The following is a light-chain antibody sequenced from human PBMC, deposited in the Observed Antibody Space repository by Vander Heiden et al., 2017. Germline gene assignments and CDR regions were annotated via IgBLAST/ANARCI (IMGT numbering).Light chain of an antibody. V-gene: IGKV1-5*01. CDR1: QSISSW. J-gene: IGKJ1*01. CDR2: DAS. CDR3: QQDNSYPGT. Sequence: DIQMTQSPSTLSASVGDRVTITCRASQSISSWLDWYQQKPGKAPKLLIYDASSLESGVPSRFSGSGSGTEFTLTISSLQPDDFATYYCQQDNSYPGTFGQGTKVEIK.